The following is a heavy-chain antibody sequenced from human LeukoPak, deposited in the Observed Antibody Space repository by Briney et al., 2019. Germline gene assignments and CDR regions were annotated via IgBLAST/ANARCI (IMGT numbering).Heavy chain of an antibody. V-gene: IGHV1-69*05. J-gene: IGHJ5*02. CDR3: ATSVGGIWSDNWFDP. CDR2: IIPIFGTA. CDR1: GGTFSSYA. Sequence: SVKVSCKASGGTFSSYAISWVRQAPGQGLEWMGGIIPIFGTANYAQKFQGRVTITTDESTSTAYMELSSLRSEDTAVYYCATSVGGIWSDNWFDPWGQEPWSPSPQ. D-gene: IGHD2-15*01.